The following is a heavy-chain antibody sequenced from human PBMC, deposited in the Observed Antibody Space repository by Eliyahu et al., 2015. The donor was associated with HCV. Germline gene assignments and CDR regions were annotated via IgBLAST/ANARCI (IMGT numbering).Heavy chain of an antibody. J-gene: IGHJ5*02. CDR2: IHYSGGT. D-gene: IGHD6-19*01. V-gene: IGHV4-59*01. CDR1: GGSITXYY. CDR3: ASGGGGIAVAGTGGWFDP. Sequence: QVQLQESGPGLVKPSETLSLTCTVSGGSITXYYWSWIRQPPGXGLEWIGYIHYSGGTNXNPXXKSRVTISVDTSKNQFSLNLTSVTAADTAVYYCASGGGGIAVAGTGGWFDPWGQGTLVTVSS.